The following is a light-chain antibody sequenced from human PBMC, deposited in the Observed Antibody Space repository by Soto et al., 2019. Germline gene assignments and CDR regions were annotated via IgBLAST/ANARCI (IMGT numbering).Light chain of an antibody. V-gene: IGKV3D-20*02. J-gene: IGKJ1*01. Sequence: IVLTQSPCTLSLSPLERATLSCRASQSVGSTYLAWYQQKPGQAPRLLIFGASSRATGIPDRFSGSGSGTDFTLTISRLEPEDFAVYYCQQRSNWPTFGQGTKVDIK. CDR1: QSVGSTY. CDR2: GAS. CDR3: QQRSNWPT.